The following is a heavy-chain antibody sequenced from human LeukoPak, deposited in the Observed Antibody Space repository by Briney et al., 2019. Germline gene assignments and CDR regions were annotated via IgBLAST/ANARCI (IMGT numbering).Heavy chain of an antibody. D-gene: IGHD3-3*01. Sequence: PSETLSLTCTVSGGSISSGDYYWSWIRQPPGKGLEWIGEINHSGSTNYNPSLKSRVTISVDTSKNQFSLKLSSVTAADTAVYYCARSTYYDFWRIDYWGQGTLVTVSS. CDR3: ARSTYYDFWRIDY. CDR2: INHSGST. CDR1: GGSISSGDYY. V-gene: IGHV4-39*07. J-gene: IGHJ4*02.